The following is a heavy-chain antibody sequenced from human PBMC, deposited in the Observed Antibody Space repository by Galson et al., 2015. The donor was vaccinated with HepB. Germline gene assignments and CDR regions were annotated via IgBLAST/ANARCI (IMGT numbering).Heavy chain of an antibody. J-gene: IGHJ5*02. Sequence: SVKVSCKASEGIFRSYAITWVRQAPRQGLEWMGRIIPLLGTTNHAQKFQGRLTMTADKFTTTAYMELSSLGSEDTAVYYCAREAWGITAGSIDGGWFDPWGQGTLVTVSS. V-gene: IGHV1-69*04. CDR2: IIPLLGTT. CDR1: EGIFRSYA. CDR3: AREAWGITAGSIDGGWFDP. D-gene: IGHD6-13*01.